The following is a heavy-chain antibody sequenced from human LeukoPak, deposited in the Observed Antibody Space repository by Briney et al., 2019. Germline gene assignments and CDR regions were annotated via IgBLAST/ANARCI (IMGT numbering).Heavy chain of an antibody. J-gene: IGHJ4*02. CDR3: ARCRNVYTRSCWLDS. D-gene: IGHD3-10*02. Sequence: SETLSLTCTVSGDSISSYYWSWIRQPPGLGLDWIGYIYYSGGPMYNPSLESRVTISVDTSESQFSLRLNSVTAADSAVYYCARCRNVYTRSCWLDSWGQGILVTVSS. CDR2: IYYSGGP. V-gene: IGHV4-59*01. CDR1: GDSISSYY.